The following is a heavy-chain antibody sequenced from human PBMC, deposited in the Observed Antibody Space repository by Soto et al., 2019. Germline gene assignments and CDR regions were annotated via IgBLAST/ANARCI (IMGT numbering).Heavy chain of an antibody. V-gene: IGHV3-23*01. CDR2: ISGSGGST. D-gene: IGHD1-26*01. CDR1: GFTFSTYA. J-gene: IGHJ4*02. CDR3: AKERTAERELRHFDY. Sequence: EVQLLESGGGLVQPGGSLRLSCAASGFTFSTYAMTWVRQAPGKGLEGVSTISGSGGSTYYADSVKGRFTISRDRSDNMLHLQMNSLRAEDTAIYYCAKERTAERELRHFDYWGQGTLVTVSS.